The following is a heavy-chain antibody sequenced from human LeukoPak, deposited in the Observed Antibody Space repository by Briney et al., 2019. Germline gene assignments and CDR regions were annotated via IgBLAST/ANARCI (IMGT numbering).Heavy chain of an antibody. CDR1: GYSISSGYY. CDR2: IYHSGST. J-gene: IGHJ4*02. D-gene: IGHD2-2*01. Sequence: SETLSLTCTVSGYSISSGYYWGWIRQPPGKGLEWIGSIYHSGSTYYNPSLKSRVTISVDTSENQFSLKLSSVTAADTAVYYCAREPIVVPAYFDYWGQGTLVTVSS. V-gene: IGHV4-38-2*02. CDR3: AREPIVVPAYFDY.